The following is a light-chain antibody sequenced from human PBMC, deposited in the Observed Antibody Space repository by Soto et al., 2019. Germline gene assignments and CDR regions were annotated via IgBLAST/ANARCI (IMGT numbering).Light chain of an antibody. J-gene: IGLJ3*02. CDR3: GTWDTALSAGK. CDR1: DSNVGNNY. Sequence: QSVLTQPPSVSAATGQRVIISCSGSDSNVGNNYVSWYQQFPGAPPKLLIYDTSKRPSWISDRFSASKSGTSATLIISSLPTGDEAHYSCGTWDTALSAGKFGGGTKLTVL. V-gene: IGLV1-51*01. CDR2: DTS.